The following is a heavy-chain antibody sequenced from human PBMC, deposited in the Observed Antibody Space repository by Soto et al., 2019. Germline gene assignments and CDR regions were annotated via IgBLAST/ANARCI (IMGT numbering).Heavy chain of an antibody. V-gene: IGHV4-34*01. CDR1: GGSFSGYY. D-gene: IGHD6-19*01. CDR3: ARGLLIAVAGQYNWFDP. CDR2: INHSGST. J-gene: IGHJ5*02. Sequence: SETLSLTCAVYGGSFSGYYWSWIRQPPGKGLEWIGEINHSGSTNYNPSPKSRVTISVDTSKNQFSLKLSSVTAADTAVYYCARGLLIAVAGQYNWFDPWGQGTLLTVSS.